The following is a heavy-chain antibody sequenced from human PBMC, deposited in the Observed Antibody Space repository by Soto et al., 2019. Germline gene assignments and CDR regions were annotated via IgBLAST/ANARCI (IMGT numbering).Heavy chain of an antibody. V-gene: IGHV2-5*02. CDR3: PRLYSGWQP. J-gene: IGHJ5*02. CDR1: GFSLSTTGVG. D-gene: IGHD5-12*01. Sequence: QITLKESGPTLVKPTQTLTLTCTFSGFSLSTTGVGVGWIRQPPGKALEWLALIYWDDDKRYSPSLKSRLTITKDTSKNQVVLRLTNMYPVDTATYYCPRLYSGWQPWGQGTLVTVPS. CDR2: IYWDDDK.